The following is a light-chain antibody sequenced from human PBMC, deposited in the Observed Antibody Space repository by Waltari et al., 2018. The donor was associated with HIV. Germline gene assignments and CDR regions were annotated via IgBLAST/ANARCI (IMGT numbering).Light chain of an antibody. CDR1: QSVSSN. CDR2: GAS. V-gene: IGKV3-15*01. J-gene: IGKJ5*01. CDR3: QQYNNWPLT. Sequence: EIVMTQSPATLSVSPGERATLSCRASQSVSSNLAWYQQKPGQGPRLLVYGASIRATGIPARFSGSASGTEFSLTISSLQSEDFAVYYCQQYNNWPLTFGQGTRLEIK.